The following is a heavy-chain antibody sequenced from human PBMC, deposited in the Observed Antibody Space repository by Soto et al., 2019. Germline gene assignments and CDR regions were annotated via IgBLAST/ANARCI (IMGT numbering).Heavy chain of an antibody. CDR2: ISGSGGST. V-gene: IGHV3-23*01. CDR3: AKGRSSRAEYFQH. D-gene: IGHD6-13*01. CDR1: GFTFSSSA. J-gene: IGHJ1*01. Sequence: PGGSLRLSCAASGFTFSSSAMHWVRQAPGRGLEWVSAISGSGGSTYYADSVKGRFTISRDNSKNTLYLQMNSLRAEDTAVYYCAKGRSSRAEYFQHWGQGTLVTVSS.